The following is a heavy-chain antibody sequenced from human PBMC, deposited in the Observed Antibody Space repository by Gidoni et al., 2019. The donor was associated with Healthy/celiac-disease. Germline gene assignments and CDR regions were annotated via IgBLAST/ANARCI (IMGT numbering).Heavy chain of an antibody. V-gene: IGHV3-30-3*01. J-gene: IGHJ4*02. D-gene: IGHD5-12*01. Sequence: QVQLVASGGGVVQPGRSLRLSCAASGFTFSSYAMHWVRQAPGKGLEWVAVISYDGSNKYYADSVKGRFTISRDNSKNTLYLQMNSLRAEDTAVYYCASPVIVATGNDYWGQGTLVTVSS. CDR1: GFTFSSYA. CDR2: ISYDGSNK. CDR3: ASPVIVATGNDY.